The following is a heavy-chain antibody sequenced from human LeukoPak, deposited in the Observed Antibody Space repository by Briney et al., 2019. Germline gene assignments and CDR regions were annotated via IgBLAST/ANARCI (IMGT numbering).Heavy chain of an antibody. J-gene: IGHJ4*02. CDR3: ARGGRSSDTFDF. CDR2: IGVVSDT. D-gene: IGHD1-26*01. V-gene: IGHV3-13*01. Sequence: GGSLRLSCAASGFVFSRKDMHWIRQVTGKGLEWVSTIGVVSDTYYSDSVKGRFTISREDDKNSLYLPMNSLTAGDTGVYYCARGGRSSDTFDFGGQGTLVTVSS. CDR1: GFVFSRKD.